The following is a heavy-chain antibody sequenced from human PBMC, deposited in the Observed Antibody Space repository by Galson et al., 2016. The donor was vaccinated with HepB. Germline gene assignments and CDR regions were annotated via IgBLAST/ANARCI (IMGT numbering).Heavy chain of an antibody. J-gene: IGHJ5*02. CDR2: IYPGDSDT. Sequence: QSGAEVKKPGESLKISCKGSGCSFTTYWIVWVRQMPGKGLEWMGIIYPGDSDTRYSPSFQGQVTISADESINTAYLQWSSLKASDTAMYYCARLGDSGGYNFNWFDPWGQGTLVTVSS. CDR1: GCSFTTYW. D-gene: IGHD3-22*01. CDR3: ARLGDSGGYNFNWFDP. V-gene: IGHV5-51*01.